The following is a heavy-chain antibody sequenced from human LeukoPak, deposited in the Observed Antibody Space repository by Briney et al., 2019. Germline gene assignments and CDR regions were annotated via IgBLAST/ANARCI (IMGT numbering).Heavy chain of an antibody. Sequence: SVKVSCKASGGTFSSYTISWVRQAPGQGLEWMGGIIPIFGTANYAQKFQGRVTITADESTSTAYMELSSLRSEDTAVYYCARARGITMVRGVIGYYGMDVWGQGTLVTVSS. CDR3: ARARGITMVRGVIGYYGMDV. J-gene: IGHJ6*02. D-gene: IGHD3-10*01. V-gene: IGHV1-69*01. CDR2: IIPIFGTA. CDR1: GGTFSSYT.